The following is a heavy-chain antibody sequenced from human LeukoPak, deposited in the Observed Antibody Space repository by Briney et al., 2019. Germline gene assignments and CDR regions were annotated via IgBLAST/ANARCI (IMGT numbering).Heavy chain of an antibody. CDR2: INWNGGST. Sequence: GGSLRLSCTASEFTVSSNYMLWVRQAPGKGLEWVSGINWNGGSTGYVDSVKGRFTISRDNAKNSLHLQMNSLRGEDTALYHCARDLDYGADYWGQGTLVTVSS. D-gene: IGHD3-16*01. V-gene: IGHV3-20*01. CDR3: ARDLDYGADY. CDR1: EFTVSSNY. J-gene: IGHJ4*02.